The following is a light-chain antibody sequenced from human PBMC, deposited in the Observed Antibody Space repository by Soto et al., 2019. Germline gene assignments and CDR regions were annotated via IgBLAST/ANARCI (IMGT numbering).Light chain of an antibody. CDR1: SSDVGAYNY. Sequence: QSALAQPPSASGSPGQSVTISCTGTSSDVGAYNYVSWYQQHPGKAPKLMIYEVNKRPSGVPDRFSGSKSGNTASLTVSGLQAEDEADYYCGSYAGAFGGGTQLTVL. J-gene: IGLJ2*01. CDR3: GSYAGA. V-gene: IGLV2-8*01. CDR2: EVN.